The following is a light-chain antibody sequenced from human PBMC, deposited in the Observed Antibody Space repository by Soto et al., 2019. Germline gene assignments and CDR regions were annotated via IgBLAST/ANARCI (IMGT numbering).Light chain of an antibody. CDR1: QSTNIN. Sequence: IQMTQSPSSLSASVGARVTITCRSSQSTNINVIWYQQKPGKAPNLLIYLATRLQSGVPSRFSGSGSGTEFTLTISSLQLEDFATYYCQQSYRIPITFGQGTRL. V-gene: IGKV1-39*01. J-gene: IGKJ5*01. CDR2: LAT. CDR3: QQSYRIPIT.